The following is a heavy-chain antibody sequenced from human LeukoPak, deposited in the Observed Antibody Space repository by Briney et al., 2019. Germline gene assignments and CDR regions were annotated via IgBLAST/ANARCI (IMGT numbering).Heavy chain of an antibody. V-gene: IGHV1-2*02. J-gene: IGHJ5*02. CDR2: INPNSGGT. CDR3: ARGHGDNYYDSSGYYFA. Sequence: VASVKVSCKASGYTFTGYYIHWVRQAPGQGLEWMGWINPNSGGTNYAQKFQGRVTMTRDTSISTAYMELSRLRSDDTAVYYCARGHGDNYYDSSGYYFAWGQGTLVTVSS. D-gene: IGHD3-22*01. CDR1: GYTFTGYY.